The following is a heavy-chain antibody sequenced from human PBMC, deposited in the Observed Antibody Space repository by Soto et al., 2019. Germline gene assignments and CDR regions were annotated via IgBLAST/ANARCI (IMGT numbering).Heavy chain of an antibody. Sequence: SVKVSCKASGGTFSSYTISWVRQAPGQGLEWMGRIIPILGIANYAQKFQGRVTITADKSTSTAYMELSSLRSEDTAVYYCARGSVVVVAATLHDYGMDVWGQGTTVTVSS. CDR3: ARGSVVVVAATLHDYGMDV. CDR2: IIPILGIA. J-gene: IGHJ6*02. D-gene: IGHD2-15*01. CDR1: GGTFSSYT. V-gene: IGHV1-69*02.